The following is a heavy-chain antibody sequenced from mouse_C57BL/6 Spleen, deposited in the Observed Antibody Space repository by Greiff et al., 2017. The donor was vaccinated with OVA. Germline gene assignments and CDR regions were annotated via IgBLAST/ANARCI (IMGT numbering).Heavy chain of an antibody. CDR1: GYAFSSSW. CDR3: ARYAVAGYYFDY. V-gene: IGHV1-82*01. Sequence: QVQLQQSGPELVKPGASVKISCKASGYAFSSSWMNWVKQRPGKGLEWIGRIYPGDGDTNYNGKFKGKATLTADKSSSTAYMQLSSLTSEDSAVYFCARYAVAGYYFDYWGQGTTLTVSS. CDR2: IYPGDGDT. D-gene: IGHD1-1*01. J-gene: IGHJ2*01.